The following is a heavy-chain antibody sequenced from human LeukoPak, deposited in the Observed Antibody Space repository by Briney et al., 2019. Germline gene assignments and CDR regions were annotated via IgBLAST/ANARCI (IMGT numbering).Heavy chain of an antibody. J-gene: IGHJ4*02. CDR2: INPNSGGT. V-gene: IGHV1-2*06. CDR3: ARGVVRGGDFDY. CDR1: GYTFTGYY. D-gene: IGHD1-26*01. Sequence: ASVKVSCKASGYTFTGYYMHWVRQAPGQGLEWMGRINPNSGGTNYAQEFQGRVTMTRDTSISTAYMELSRLRSDDTAVYYCARGVVRGGDFDYWGQGTLVTVSS.